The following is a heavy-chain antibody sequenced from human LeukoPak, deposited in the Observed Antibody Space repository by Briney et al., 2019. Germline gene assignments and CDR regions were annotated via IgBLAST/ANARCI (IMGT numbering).Heavy chain of an antibody. J-gene: IGHJ5*02. Sequence: SGGSLRLSCAASGFTFSDYYMSWIRQAPGKGLEWLSYINIGGTNTHYADSVKGRFTISRDNAEKSLYLEMNNLRAEDTAVYYCATDGAGFDTWGQGVLVTVSS. V-gene: IGHV3-11*01. CDR1: GFTFSDYY. CDR2: INIGGTNT. CDR3: ATDGAGFDT.